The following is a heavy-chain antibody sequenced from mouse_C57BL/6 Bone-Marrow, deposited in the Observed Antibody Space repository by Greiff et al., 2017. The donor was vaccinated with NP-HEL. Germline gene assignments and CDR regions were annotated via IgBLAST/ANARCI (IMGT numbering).Heavy chain of an antibody. CDR1: GYSITSGYY. V-gene: IGHV3-6*01. Sequence: EVQLVESGPGLVKPSQSLSLTCSVTGYSITSGYYWNWIRQFPGNKLEWMGYIRYDGSNNYNPSLKNRISITRDTSKNQFFLKLNSGTTEDTATYYCARAGAFTTVVATRAMDYWGQGTSVTVSS. CDR2: IRYDGSN. CDR3: ARAGAFTTVVATRAMDY. J-gene: IGHJ4*01. D-gene: IGHD1-1*01.